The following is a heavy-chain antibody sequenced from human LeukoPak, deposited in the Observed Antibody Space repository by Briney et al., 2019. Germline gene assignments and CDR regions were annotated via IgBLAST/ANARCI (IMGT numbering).Heavy chain of an antibody. D-gene: IGHD6-19*01. J-gene: IGHJ5*02. CDR2: ISVSGST. V-gene: IGHV4-4*07. CDR1: GASITSYY. Sequence: SETLSLTCTVSGASITSYYWSWIRQPAGKGLEWIGRISVSGSTKYNPSLKSRVTMSVDTSKNQSSLKLSAVTAADTAVYYCARDREQGLRHFWFDPWGQGTLVTVSS. CDR3: ARDREQGLRHFWFDP.